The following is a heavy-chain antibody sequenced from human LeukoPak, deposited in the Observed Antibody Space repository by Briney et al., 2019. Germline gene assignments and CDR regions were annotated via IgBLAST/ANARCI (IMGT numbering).Heavy chain of an antibody. J-gene: IGHJ3*02. CDR2: VKGDGIST. CDR1: GFTFSDLW. CDR3: ATGPYNAFEM. V-gene: IGHV3-74*01. Sequence: GGSLRLSCAASGFTFSDLWMHWVRQAPGRGLVWVSRVKGDGISTLYAGFVEGRFTISRDNARNTLYLQMNSLRADDTALYYCATGPYNAFEMWGQGTMVTVSS. D-gene: IGHD2-2*02.